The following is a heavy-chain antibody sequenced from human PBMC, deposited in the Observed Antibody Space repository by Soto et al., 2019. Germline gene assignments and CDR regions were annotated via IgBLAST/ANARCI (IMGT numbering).Heavy chain of an antibody. Sequence: ASVKVSCKASGYTFTSYAMHWVRQAPGQRLEWMGWINAGNGNTKYSQKFQGRVTITRDTSASTAYMELSSLRSEDTAVYYCARAYRQIFGVVINYYFDYWGQGTLVTVPQ. J-gene: IGHJ4*02. CDR3: ARAYRQIFGVVINYYFDY. CDR2: INAGNGNT. CDR1: GYTFTSYA. V-gene: IGHV1-3*01. D-gene: IGHD3-3*01.